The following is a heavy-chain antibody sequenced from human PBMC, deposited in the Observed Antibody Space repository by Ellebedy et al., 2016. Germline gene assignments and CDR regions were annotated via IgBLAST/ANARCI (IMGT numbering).Heavy chain of an antibody. CDR2: IYYSGST. J-gene: IGHJ3*02. V-gene: IGHV4-31*03. CDR1: GGSISSGGYY. D-gene: IGHD5-18*01. Sequence: SETLSLTCTVSGGSISSGGYYWSWIRQHPGKGLEWIGYIYYSGSTYYNPSLKSRVTISVDTSKNQFSLKLSSVTAADTAVYYCARGRFFYSYGPSDAFDIWGQGTMVTVSS. CDR3: ARGRFFYSYGPSDAFDI.